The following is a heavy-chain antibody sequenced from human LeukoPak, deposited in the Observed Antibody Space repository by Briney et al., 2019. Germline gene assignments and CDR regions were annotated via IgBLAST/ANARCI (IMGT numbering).Heavy chain of an antibody. CDR3: ARDRDWGCSYCSY. Sequence: GGSLRLSCAASGFAFSSYGMHWVRQAPGKGLEWVAVIWFDGSNKYYADSVKGRFTISRDNSKNTLYLQMNSPRAEDTAVYYCARDRDWGCSYCSYWGQGTLVTVSS. D-gene: IGHD7-27*01. CDR2: IWFDGSNK. V-gene: IGHV3-33*01. CDR1: GFAFSSYG. J-gene: IGHJ4*02.